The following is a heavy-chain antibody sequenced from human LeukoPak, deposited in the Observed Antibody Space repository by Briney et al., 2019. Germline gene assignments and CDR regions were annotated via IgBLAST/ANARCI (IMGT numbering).Heavy chain of an antibody. CDR1: GYSISSGYY. CDR2: IYHSGST. D-gene: IGHD6-19*01. V-gene: IGHV4-38-2*02. Sequence: SETLSLTCTVSGYSISSGYYWGWIRQPPGKGLEWIGNIYHSGSTYYNPSLKSRVTISVDTSKNQFSLKLSSVTAADTAVYYCARAVAPYLFDYWGQGTLVTVSS. J-gene: IGHJ4*02. CDR3: ARAVAPYLFDY.